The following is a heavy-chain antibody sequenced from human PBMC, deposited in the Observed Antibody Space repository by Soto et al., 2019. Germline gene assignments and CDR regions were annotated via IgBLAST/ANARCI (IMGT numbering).Heavy chain of an antibody. Sequence: EVQLLESGGGLVQPGGSLRLSCAASGFTFGSYAMNWLRQAPGRGVECVSFISGSGRTTYYADSVKGRFTVSRDNSQNTLYLQMNSLRAEDTALYYCAKFRGQSYSYYSMDVWGKGTTVTVSS. J-gene: IGHJ6*03. CDR1: GFTFGSYA. CDR3: AKFRGQSYSYYSMDV. V-gene: IGHV3-23*01. D-gene: IGHD3-16*01. CDR2: ISGSGRTT.